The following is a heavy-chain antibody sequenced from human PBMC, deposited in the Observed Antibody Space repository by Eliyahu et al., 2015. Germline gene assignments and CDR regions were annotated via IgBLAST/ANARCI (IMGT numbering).Heavy chain of an antibody. CDR1: GFTVSSNY. J-gene: IGHJ4*02. V-gene: IGHV3-53*01. CDR3: ARDLGAYKRAFDY. CDR2: MYNGGAT. Sequence: GGGLIQPGGSLRLSCAASGFTVSSNYMSWVRQAPGKGLEWLSVMYNGGATYYADSVKGRFTISRDNSKNTLYLQMNSLRADDTAVYYCARDLGAYKRAFDYWGQGTLVAVSS. D-gene: IGHD3-16*01.